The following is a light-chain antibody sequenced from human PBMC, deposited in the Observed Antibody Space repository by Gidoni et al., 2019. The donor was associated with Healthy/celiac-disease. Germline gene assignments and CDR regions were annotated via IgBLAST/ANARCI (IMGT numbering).Light chain of an antibody. J-gene: IGKJ4*01. CDR1: QSVLYSSNNKNY. V-gene: IGKV4-1*01. CDR2: WAS. CDR3: QQYYSTPLT. Sequence: DIVMTQSPASLAVSLGERATINCKSSQSVLYSSNNKNYLAWYQQKPGKPPKLLIYWASTRESGVPERFSGSGSGTDFTLTSSSLQAEDVAVYYCQQYYSTPLTFGGGTKVEIK.